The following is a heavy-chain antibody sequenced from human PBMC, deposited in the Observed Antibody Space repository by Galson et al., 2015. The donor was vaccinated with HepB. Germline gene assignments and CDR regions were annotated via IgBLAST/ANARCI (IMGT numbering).Heavy chain of an antibody. V-gene: IGHV4-61*02. CDR1: GGSISSGSYY. J-gene: IGHJ6*02. CDR3: ARHLVGYSQGIYGMDV. Sequence: TLSLTCTVSGGSISSGSYYWSWIRQPAGKGLEWIGRIYTSGSTNYNPSLKSRVTMSVDTSKNQFSLKLSSVTAADTAVYYCARHLVGYSQGIYGMDVWGQGTTVTVSS. D-gene: IGHD5-18*01. CDR2: IYTSGST.